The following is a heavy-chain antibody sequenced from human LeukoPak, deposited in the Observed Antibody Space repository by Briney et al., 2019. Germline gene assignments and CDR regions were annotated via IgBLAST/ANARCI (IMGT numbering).Heavy chain of an antibody. D-gene: IGHD3-10*01. CDR1: GYSFNSHH. V-gene: IGHV1-46*02. J-gene: IGHJ6*02. CDR2: NFFHDGTT. CDR3: ARDSGNYHYDMDV. Sequence: ALVKVSCKTSGYSFNSHHVHWVRQAPGQGLEWMGINFFHDGTTSNTQKFPGRLTMTRDTSTSTVYMELSSLRSEDTAVYYCARDSGNYHYDMDVWGQGTTVIVSS.